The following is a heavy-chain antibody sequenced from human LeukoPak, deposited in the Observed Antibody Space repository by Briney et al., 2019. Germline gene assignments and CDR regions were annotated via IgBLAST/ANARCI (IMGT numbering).Heavy chain of an antibody. CDR1: GFTFSSYE. D-gene: IGHD2-2*01. Sequence: GGSLRLSCAASGFTFSSYEMNWVRQAPGKGLEWVSYISSSSSTIYYADSVKGRFTISRDNAKNSLYLQMNSLRAEDTAVYYCARDAKSTSMFFDYWGQGTLVTVSS. CDR3: ARDAKSTSMFFDY. V-gene: IGHV3-48*01. J-gene: IGHJ4*02. CDR2: ISSSSSTI.